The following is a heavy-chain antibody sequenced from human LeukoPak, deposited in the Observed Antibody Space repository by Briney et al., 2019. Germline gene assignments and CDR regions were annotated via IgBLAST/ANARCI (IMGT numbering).Heavy chain of an antibody. D-gene: IGHD2-21*02. J-gene: IGHJ3*02. Sequence: GGSLRLTCAASGFTVSSDYMSWVRQAPGKGLEWVSVNYSGGSTYYADSVKGRFTISRDNSKNTLYLQMNSLRAEDTAVYYCARDRAYCGGDCYGAFDIWGQGTMVTVSS. CDR1: GFTVSSDY. CDR2: NYSGGST. CDR3: ARDRAYCGGDCYGAFDI. V-gene: IGHV3-66*02.